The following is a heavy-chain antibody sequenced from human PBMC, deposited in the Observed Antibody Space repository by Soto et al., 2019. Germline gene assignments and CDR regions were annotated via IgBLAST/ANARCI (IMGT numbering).Heavy chain of an antibody. CDR2: IWYDGNDK. CDR1: GFTFSAYG. CDR3: ARKDYGYYFYGMDV. J-gene: IGHJ6*02. D-gene: IGHD3-16*01. V-gene: IGHV3-33*01. Sequence: GGSLRLSCAATGFTFSAYGMHWVRQAPGKGLEWVALIWYDGNDKYYADFVKGRFTISRDNARNTLSLQMSSLRAEDTAVYYCARKDYGYYFYGMDVWGQGTTVTVSS.